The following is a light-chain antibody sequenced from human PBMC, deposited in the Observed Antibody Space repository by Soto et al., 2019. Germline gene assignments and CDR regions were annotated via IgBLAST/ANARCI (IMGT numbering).Light chain of an antibody. CDR1: QSVSSSY. Sequence: EIVLTQSPGTLSLSPGERATLSCRASQSVSSSYLAWYQQKPGQAPRLLIYGASSRATGIPGRFSGSGSGTDFTLTISRLEPEDFAVYYCPQYGRSPFPFGPGTKVDIK. CDR3: PQYGRSPFP. V-gene: IGKV3-20*01. J-gene: IGKJ3*01. CDR2: GAS.